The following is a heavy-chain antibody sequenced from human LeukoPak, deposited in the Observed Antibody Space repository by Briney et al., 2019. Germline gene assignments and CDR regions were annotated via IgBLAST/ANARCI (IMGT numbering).Heavy chain of an antibody. Sequence: GGSLRLSCAASGFTFSSYSMNWVRQAPGKGLERVSSISSISSYIYYADSVKGRFTISRDNAKNSLYLQMNSLRAEDTAVYYCARAYYDFWSGYAFDLWGRGTLVTVSS. J-gene: IGHJ2*01. D-gene: IGHD3-3*01. CDR3: ARAYYDFWSGYAFDL. CDR1: GFTFSSYS. V-gene: IGHV3-21*01. CDR2: ISSISSYI.